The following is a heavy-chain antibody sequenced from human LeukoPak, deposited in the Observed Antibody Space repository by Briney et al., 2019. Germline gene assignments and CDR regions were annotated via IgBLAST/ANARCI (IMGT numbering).Heavy chain of an antibody. J-gene: IGHJ3*02. V-gene: IGHV6-1*01. D-gene: IGHD3-16*01. CDR2: TYYRSKWYN. Sequence: SQTLSLTCVISGDSVSSNSASWNWIRQSPSRGLEWLGRTYYRSKWYNDYAVSVKSRITINPDTSKNQFSLQLNSVTPEDTAVYYCARGGMISAGGAFDIWGQGTMVTVSS. CDR1: GDSVSSNSAS. CDR3: ARGGMISAGGAFDI.